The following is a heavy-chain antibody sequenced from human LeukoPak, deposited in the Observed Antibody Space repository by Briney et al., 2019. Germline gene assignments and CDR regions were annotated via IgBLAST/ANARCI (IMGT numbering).Heavy chain of an antibody. Sequence: GGSLRLSCAASGFTFSSYSMNWVRQAPGKGLEWVSSISSSSSYIYYADSVKGRFTISRDNAKNSLYLQMNSLRAEDTAVYYCARDGHYDILTGDSKDFDYWGQGTLVTVSS. CDR3: ARDGHYDILTGDSKDFDY. V-gene: IGHV3-21*01. CDR1: GFTFSSYS. J-gene: IGHJ4*02. D-gene: IGHD3-9*01. CDR2: ISSSSSYI.